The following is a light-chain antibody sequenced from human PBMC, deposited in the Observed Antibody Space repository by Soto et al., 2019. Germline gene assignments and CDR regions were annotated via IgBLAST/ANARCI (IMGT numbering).Light chain of an antibody. J-gene: IGKJ1*01. CDR1: QTISTW. CDR3: QQYDSYSWT. V-gene: IGKV1-5*01. CDR2: DAS. Sequence: DIQMTQSPSTLSASVGDRVTITCRASQTISTWMAWYQQKPGKAPKLLVYDASSLESGVPSGFSGSGSGTEFILTISSLQPDDFATYYCQQYDSYSWTFGQGTKVDI.